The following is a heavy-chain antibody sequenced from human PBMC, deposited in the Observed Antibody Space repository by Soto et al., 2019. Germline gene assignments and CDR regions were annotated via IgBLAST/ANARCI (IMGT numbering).Heavy chain of an antibody. V-gene: IGHV3-30-3*01. CDR2: ISYDGSNK. J-gene: IGHJ4*02. D-gene: IGHD3-10*01. Sequence: QVQLVESGVGVVQPGRSLRLSCAASGFAFSSYAMHWVRQAPGKGLEWVAVISYDGSNKYYADSVKGRFTISRDNSKNTLYLQMNSLRAEDTAVYYCARDLSGSGDWGQGTLVTVSS. CDR1: GFAFSSYA. CDR3: ARDLSGSGD.